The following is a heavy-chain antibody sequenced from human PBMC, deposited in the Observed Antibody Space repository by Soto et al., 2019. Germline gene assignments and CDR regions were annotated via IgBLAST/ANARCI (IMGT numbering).Heavy chain of an antibody. J-gene: IGHJ4*02. D-gene: IGHD2-15*01. CDR3: ARAWGRVFDY. CDR2: IYYSGST. V-gene: IGHV4-61*08. CDR1: GGSISSGGYY. Sequence: SETLSLTCTVSGGSISSGGYYWSWIRQHPGKGLEWIGYIYYSGSTNYNPSLKSRVTISVGTSKNQFSLKLSSVTAADTAVYYCARAWGRVFDYWGQGTLVTVSS.